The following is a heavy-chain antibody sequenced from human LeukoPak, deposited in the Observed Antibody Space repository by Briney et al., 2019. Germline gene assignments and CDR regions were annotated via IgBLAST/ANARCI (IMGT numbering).Heavy chain of an antibody. CDR1: GGSISSSSYY. V-gene: IGHV4-39*07. CDR2: IYYSGST. D-gene: IGHD6-19*01. Sequence: KASETLSLTCTVSGGSISSSSYYWGWIRQPPGKGLEWIGSIYYSGSTYYNPSLKSRVTISVDTSKNQFSLKLSSVTAADTAVYYCACSWHFQHWGQGTLVTVSS. CDR3: ACSWHFQH. J-gene: IGHJ1*01.